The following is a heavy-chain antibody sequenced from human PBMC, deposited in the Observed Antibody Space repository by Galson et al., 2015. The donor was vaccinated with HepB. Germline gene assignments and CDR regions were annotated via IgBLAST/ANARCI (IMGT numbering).Heavy chain of an antibody. J-gene: IGHJ4*02. CDR3: ARSNHGPLAYCGGDCYSFDY. V-gene: IGHV1-69*02. Sequence: SVKVSCKASGGTFSSYTISWVRQAPGQGLEWMGRIIPILGIANYAQKFQGRVTITADKSTSTAYMELSSLRSEDTAVYYCARSNHGPLAYCGGDCYSFDYWGQGTLVTVSS. D-gene: IGHD2-21*02. CDR2: IIPILGIA. CDR1: GGTFSSYT.